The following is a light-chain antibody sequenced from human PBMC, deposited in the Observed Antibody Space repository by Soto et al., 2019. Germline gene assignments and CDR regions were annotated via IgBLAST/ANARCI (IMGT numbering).Light chain of an antibody. J-gene: IGKJ1*01. Sequence: EIVLTQSAGTLPLSPGEMATLSRTASQTISTNYLAWYQRKPGQAPRLLIYGASSRATGIPDRFSGSGSGTDFILTFSRLDPEDFAVYYCQHYGMSASTFGQGTQVEIK. CDR3: QHYGMSAST. CDR2: GAS. CDR1: QTISTNY. V-gene: IGKV3-20*01.